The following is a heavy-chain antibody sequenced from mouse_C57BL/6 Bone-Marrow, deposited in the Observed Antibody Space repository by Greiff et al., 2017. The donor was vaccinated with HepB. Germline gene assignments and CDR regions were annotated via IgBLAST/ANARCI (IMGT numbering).Heavy chain of an antibody. CDR3: TFYGNYLAY. D-gene: IGHD2-1*01. J-gene: IGHJ3*01. V-gene: IGHV14-4*01. CDR2: IDPENGDT. CDR1: GFNIKDDY. Sequence: VQLQQSGAELVRPGASVKLSCTASGFNIKDDYMHWVKQRPEQGLEWIGWIDPENGDTEYASKFQGKATITADTSSNTAYLQLSSLTSEDTAVYYCTFYGNYLAYWGQGTLVTVAA.